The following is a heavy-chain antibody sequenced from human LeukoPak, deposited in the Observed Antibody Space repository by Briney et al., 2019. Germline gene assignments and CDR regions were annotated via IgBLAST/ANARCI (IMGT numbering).Heavy chain of an antibody. V-gene: IGHV3-30*04. J-gene: IGHJ4*02. CDR2: ISFDGSNE. D-gene: IGHD6-19*01. CDR1: GFTFSTYA. CDR3: AKLSVRSGWYGGGYFDY. Sequence: GGSLRLSCAASGFTFSTYAMHWVRQAPGKGLEWVAVISFDGSNEYYADSVKGRFTISRDNSKNTLYLQMNSLRAEDTAVYYCAKLSVRSGWYGGGYFDYWGQGTLVTVSS.